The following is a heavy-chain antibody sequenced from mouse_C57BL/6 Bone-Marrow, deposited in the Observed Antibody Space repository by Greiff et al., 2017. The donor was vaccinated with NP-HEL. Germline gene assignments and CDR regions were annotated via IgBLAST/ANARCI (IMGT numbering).Heavy chain of an antibody. CDR1: GYTFTEYT. CDR2: FYPGSGSI. J-gene: IGHJ2*01. CDR3: ARHPSYYYGSSDYFDY. Sequence: QVQLQQSGAELVKPGASVKLSCKASGYTFTEYTIHWAKQRSGQGLEWIGWFYPGSGSIKYNEKFKDKATLTADKSSSTVYMELSRLTSEDSAVYFCARHPSYYYGSSDYFDYWGQGTTLTVSS. V-gene: IGHV1-62-2*01. D-gene: IGHD1-1*01.